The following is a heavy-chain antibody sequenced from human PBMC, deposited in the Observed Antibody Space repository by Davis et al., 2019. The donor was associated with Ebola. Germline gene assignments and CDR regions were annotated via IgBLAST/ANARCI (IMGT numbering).Heavy chain of an antibody. J-gene: IGHJ1*01. CDR2: IHNSGST. D-gene: IGHD6-19*01. CDR3: ARHSRQTSGWNDCFQH. V-gene: IGHV4-39*01. Sequence: SETLSLTCTVSGVSISNNNYYWGWIRQPPGKGLEWIGSIHNSGSTYYGPSLKSRLTISVDTSKNQFSLKLSSVSAADTAIYYCARHSRQTSGWNDCFQHWGQGTLVTVSS. CDR1: GVSISNNNYY.